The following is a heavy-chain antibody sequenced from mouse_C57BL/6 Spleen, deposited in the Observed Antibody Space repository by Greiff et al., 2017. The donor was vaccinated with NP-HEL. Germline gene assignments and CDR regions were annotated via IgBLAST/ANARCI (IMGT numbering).Heavy chain of an antibody. CDR1: GYTFTSYW. V-gene: IGHV1-69*01. D-gene: IGHD2-1*01. CDR3: ARSTECAY. CDR2: IDPSDSYT. J-gene: IGHJ3*01. Sequence: QVQLQQPGAELVMPGASVKLSCKASGYTFTSYWMHWVKQRPGQGLEWIGEIDPSDSYTNYNQKFKGKSTLTVDKSSSTAYMQLSSLTSEDSAVYYCARSTECAYWGQGTLVTVSA.